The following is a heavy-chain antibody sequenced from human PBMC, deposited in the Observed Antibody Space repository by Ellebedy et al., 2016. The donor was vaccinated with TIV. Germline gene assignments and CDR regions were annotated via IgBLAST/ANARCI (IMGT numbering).Heavy chain of an antibody. CDR1: GFTFDDYA. CDR2: ISWNSGST. D-gene: IGHD2-8*01. CDR3: AKLSRSEGPNPFDS. V-gene: IGHV3-9*01. Sequence: SLKISCAASGFTFDDYAMHWVRQAPGKGLEWVSGISWNSGSTGYADSVKGRFTNSRDNAKNSMYRQMNSLRAEDTALYYCAKLSRSEGPNPFDSWGQGTMVTVSS. J-gene: IGHJ3*01.